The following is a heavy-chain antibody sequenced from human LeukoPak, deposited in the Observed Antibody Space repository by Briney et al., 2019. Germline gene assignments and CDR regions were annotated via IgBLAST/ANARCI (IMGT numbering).Heavy chain of an antibody. CDR1: GFTFNTYW. Sequence: GGSLRLSCAASGFTFNTYWMSWVRQAPGQGLEWVSYISSTSTYTNYADSVKGRFTISRDNAKNSLYLQMNSLRAEDTAVYYCAKEFCSGGSCNLDYWGQGTLVTVSS. CDR3: AKEFCSGGSCNLDY. J-gene: IGHJ4*02. V-gene: IGHV3-11*05. D-gene: IGHD2-15*01. CDR2: ISSTSTYT.